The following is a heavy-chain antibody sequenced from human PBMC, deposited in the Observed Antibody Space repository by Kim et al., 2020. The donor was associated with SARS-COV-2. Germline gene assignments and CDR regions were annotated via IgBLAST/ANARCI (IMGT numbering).Heavy chain of an antibody. V-gene: IGHV3-15*01. D-gene: IGHD2-15*01. CDR3: TTIGSGGETDY. CDR2: IKSKTDGGTT. CDR1: GFTFSNDW. J-gene: IGHJ4*02. Sequence: GGSLRLSCAASGFTFSNDWMSWVRQAPGKGLEWVGGIKSKTDGGTTDYAAPVNGRFTISRDDSKNTRYPQMNNLKTEGTAVYYCTTIGSGGETDYWGQGTLVTVSS.